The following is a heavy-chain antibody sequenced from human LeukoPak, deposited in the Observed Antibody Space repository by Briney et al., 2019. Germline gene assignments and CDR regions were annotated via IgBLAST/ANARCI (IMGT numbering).Heavy chain of an antibody. V-gene: IGHV3-7*01. CDR1: GFTFTTYW. Sequence: GGSLGLSCAASGFTFTTYWMGWVRQAPGKGLEWVANIKQDGTEKYYVDSVKGRFTISRDNAKNSLSLQMNNLRAEDTAVYYCARPLMYYYGSETYFWFDPWGQGTLVTVSS. J-gene: IGHJ5*02. D-gene: IGHD3-10*01. CDR3: ARPLMYYYGSETYFWFDP. CDR2: IKQDGTEK.